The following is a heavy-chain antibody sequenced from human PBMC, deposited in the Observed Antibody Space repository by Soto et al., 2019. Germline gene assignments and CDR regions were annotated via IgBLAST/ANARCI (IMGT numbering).Heavy chain of an antibody. V-gene: IGHV3-23*01. CDR1: GFTFSSYA. CDR3: ARDEDGVTLDY. J-gene: IGHJ4*02. Sequence: GGSLRLSCAASGFTFSSYAMSWVRQAPGKGLEWVSAISGSGGSTYYADSVKGQFTISRDNSKNTLYLQMNSLRAEDTAVYYCARDEDGVTLDYWGQGTLVTVSS. D-gene: IGHD3-10*01. CDR2: ISGSGGST.